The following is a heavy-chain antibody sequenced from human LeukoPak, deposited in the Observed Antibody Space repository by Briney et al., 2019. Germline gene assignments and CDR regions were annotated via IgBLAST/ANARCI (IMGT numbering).Heavy chain of an antibody. CDR2: IYYSGST. J-gene: IGHJ4*02. D-gene: IGHD5-18*01. Sequence: SETLSLTCTVSGGSISSYYWSWIRQPPGKGLEWIGYIYYSGSTNYDPSLKSRVTISVDTSKNQLSLKLSSVTAADTAVYYCARDARGYSYGLDYWGQGTLVTVSS. V-gene: IGHV4-59*01. CDR1: GGSISSYY. CDR3: ARDARGYSYGLDY.